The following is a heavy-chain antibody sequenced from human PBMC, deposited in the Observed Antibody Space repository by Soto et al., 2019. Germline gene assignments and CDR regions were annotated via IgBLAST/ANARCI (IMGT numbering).Heavy chain of an antibody. Sequence: GGSLRLSCAASGFTFSSYAMSWVRQAPGKGLEWVSAISGSGGSTYYADSVKGRFTISRDNSKNTLYLQMNSLRAEDTAVYYCAKDGAESYAVYYFDYWGQGTLVTVSS. V-gene: IGHV3-23*01. CDR2: ISGSGGST. CDR3: AKDGAESYAVYYFDY. D-gene: IGHD2-15*01. J-gene: IGHJ4*02. CDR1: GFTFSSYA.